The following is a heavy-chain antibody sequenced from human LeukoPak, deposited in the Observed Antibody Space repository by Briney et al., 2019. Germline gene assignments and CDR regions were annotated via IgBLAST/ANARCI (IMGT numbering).Heavy chain of an antibody. Sequence: PGGSLRLSCAASGFDFSNYWMYWVRQAPGKGLEWVANIKQDGSEKYYVDSVRGRSTISRDNAKNSLSLQMNSLRAEDTAVYCCASNYGGWGQGTLVTVSS. CDR2: IKQDGSEK. V-gene: IGHV3-7*03. J-gene: IGHJ4*02. CDR1: GFDFSNYW. D-gene: IGHD4-11*01. CDR3: ASNYGG.